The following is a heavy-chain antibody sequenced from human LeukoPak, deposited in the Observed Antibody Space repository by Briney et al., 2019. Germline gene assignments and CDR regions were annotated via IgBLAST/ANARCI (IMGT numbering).Heavy chain of an antibody. Sequence: GGSLRLSCAASGFTFSNAWMNWVRQAPGKGLEWVGRIKSKTDGGTTDYAAPVKGRFTISRDDSKNTLYLQMNSLKTEDTAVYYCTTPAGIAAAGLFDYWGQGTLVTVSS. CDR1: GFTFSNAW. CDR3: TTPAGIAAAGLFDY. J-gene: IGHJ4*02. D-gene: IGHD6-13*01. CDR2: IKSKTDGGTT. V-gene: IGHV3-15*01.